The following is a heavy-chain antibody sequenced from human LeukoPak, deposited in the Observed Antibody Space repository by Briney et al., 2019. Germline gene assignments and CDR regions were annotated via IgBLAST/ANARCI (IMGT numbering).Heavy chain of an antibody. J-gene: IGHJ4*02. CDR2: ISYDGSNK. D-gene: IGHD3-22*01. CDR1: GFXFNSYS. V-gene: IGHV3-30-3*01. Sequence: PGGSLRLSCAASGFXFNSYSIHWVRQAPGKGLEWVAVISYDGSNKHYGDSVKGPFTISRDNSKNTLYLELGSLRAEDTAVFYCARGLQYYYDSSGYYFDYWGQGTLVTVSS. CDR3: ARGLQYYYDSSGYYFDY.